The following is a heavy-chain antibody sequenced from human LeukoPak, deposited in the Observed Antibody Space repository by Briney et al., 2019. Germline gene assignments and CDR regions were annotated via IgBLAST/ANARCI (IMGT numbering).Heavy chain of an antibody. CDR1: GGSFSGYY. Sequence: SETLSLTCAVYGGSFSGYYWSWIRQPPGKGLEWIGEINHSGSTNYNPSLKSRVTISVDTSKNQFSLKLSSVTAADTAVYYCARLPIAAAGFYYYYYMDVWGKGTTVTVSS. V-gene: IGHV4-34*01. D-gene: IGHD6-13*01. CDR3: ARLPIAAAGFYYYYYMDV. CDR2: INHSGST. J-gene: IGHJ6*03.